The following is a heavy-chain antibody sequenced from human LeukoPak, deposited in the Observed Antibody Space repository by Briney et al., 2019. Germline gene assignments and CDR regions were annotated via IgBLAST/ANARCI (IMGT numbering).Heavy chain of an antibody. CDR2: ISGSGGST. CDR1: GFTFSSYA. V-gene: IGHV3-23*01. D-gene: IGHD6-19*01. Sequence: PGGSLRLSCAASGFTFSSYAMSWVRQAPGKGLEWVSAISGSGGSTYYADSVKGRFTISRDNSKNTLYLQMNSLRAEDTAVYCCAKEEPHSSGWYGPVDYWGQGTLVTVSS. J-gene: IGHJ4*02. CDR3: AKEEPHSSGWYGPVDY.